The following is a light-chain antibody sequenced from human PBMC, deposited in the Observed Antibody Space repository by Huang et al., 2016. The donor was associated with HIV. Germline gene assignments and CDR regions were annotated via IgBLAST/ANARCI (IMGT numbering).Light chain of an antibody. CDR2: GAY. CDR1: QTVRNSY. J-gene: IGKJ2*01. Sequence: EIVLTQSPGTLSLSPGERATRSCRASQTVRNSYLAWYQQKPGQVPRLLLYGAYNRAGGIPDRFSGSQSGTDFTLAISRLEPEDFAVYYCQQYGSSPRTFGQGTKLEIK. V-gene: IGKV3-20*01. CDR3: QQYGSSPRT.